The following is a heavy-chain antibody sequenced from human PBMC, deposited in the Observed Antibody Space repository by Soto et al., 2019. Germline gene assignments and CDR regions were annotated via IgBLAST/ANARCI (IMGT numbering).Heavy chain of an antibody. V-gene: IGHV4-61*06. CDR2: IQDSGNT. J-gene: IGHJ3*01. Sequence: WIRHRQGSALEWIWYIQDSGNTSYYSSPKTRVTISVGRSRNRFSLKFTSVTAADTAFCYGARYDSADSNFERWGQGTKVTVSS. D-gene: IGHD3-3*02. CDR3: ARYDSADSNFER.